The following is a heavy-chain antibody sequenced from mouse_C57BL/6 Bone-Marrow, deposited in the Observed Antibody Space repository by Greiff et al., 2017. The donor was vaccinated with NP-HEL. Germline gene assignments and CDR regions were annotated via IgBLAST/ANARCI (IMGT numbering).Heavy chain of an antibody. J-gene: IGHJ1*03. CDR3: ARSGYYGSSYWYFDV. CDR1: GFNIKNTY. D-gene: IGHD1-1*01. Sequence: VQLQQSVAELVRPGASVKLSCTASGFNIKNTYMHWLKQRPEQGLEWIGRIDPANGNTKYAPKFQGKATITAATSSNTAYLQLSRLTSEDTAIYYCARSGYYGSSYWYFDVWGTGTTVTVSS. V-gene: IGHV14-3*01. CDR2: IDPANGNT.